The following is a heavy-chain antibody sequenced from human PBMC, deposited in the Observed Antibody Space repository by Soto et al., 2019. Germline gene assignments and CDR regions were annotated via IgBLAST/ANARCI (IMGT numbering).Heavy chain of an antibody. CDR3: AKDPNGDYIGAFDS. D-gene: IGHD4-17*01. Sequence: EVQLLESGGGLERPGGSLRLSCVGSEFTFSTYAMTWVRQAPGKGLEMVSGISVGGGITKYADSVKGRFTISRDNSKNTLYLQMNSLRVEDTARYYCAKDPNGDYIGAFDSWGQGTLVTVSS. CDR1: EFTFSTYA. V-gene: IGHV3-23*01. J-gene: IGHJ4*02. CDR2: ISVGGGIT.